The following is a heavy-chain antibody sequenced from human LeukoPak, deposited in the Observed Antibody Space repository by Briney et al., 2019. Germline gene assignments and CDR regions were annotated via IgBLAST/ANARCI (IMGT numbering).Heavy chain of an antibody. CDR2: IKYDGSDK. Sequence: GGSLRLSCAASGFTFSGFWMSWVRQAPTKGLEWVADIKYDGSDKHYVDSVKGRFTVSRDNANNSLYLQMNSLRAEGTAVYYCVRGGGSFDSWGQRTLDTVSS. V-gene: IGHV3-7*04. CDR3: VRGGGSFDS. D-gene: IGHD3-16*01. CDR1: GFTFSGFW. J-gene: IGHJ4*02.